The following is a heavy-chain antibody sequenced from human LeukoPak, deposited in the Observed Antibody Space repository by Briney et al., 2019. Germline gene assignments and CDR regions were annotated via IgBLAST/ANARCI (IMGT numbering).Heavy chain of an antibody. CDR2: ISYDGSNK. Sequence: GGSLRLSCAASGFTFSNYAMHWVRQAPGKGLEWVAVISYDGSNKYYADSVKGRFTISRDNSKNTLYLQMNSLRAEDTAVYYCAKDMGYCSSTSCPLDYWGQGTLVTVSS. D-gene: IGHD2-2*01. V-gene: IGHV3-30*18. CDR3: AKDMGYCSSTSCPLDY. CDR1: GFTFSNYA. J-gene: IGHJ4*02.